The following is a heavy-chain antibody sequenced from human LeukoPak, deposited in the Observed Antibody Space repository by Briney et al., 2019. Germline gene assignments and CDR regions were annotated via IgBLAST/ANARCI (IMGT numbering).Heavy chain of an antibody. CDR3: AKGMGYASGSSYSYYYYMDV. Sequence: GGSLRLSCAASGFTFSIYWMTWVRQAPGKGLEWVANIKQDGSEKYYVDSVKGRFTISRDNSKYMLSLQMNSLRAEDTAVYYCAKGMGYASGSSYSYYYYMDVWGKGTTVTISS. J-gene: IGHJ6*03. D-gene: IGHD3-10*01. V-gene: IGHV3-7*03. CDR1: GFTFSIYW. CDR2: IKQDGSEK.